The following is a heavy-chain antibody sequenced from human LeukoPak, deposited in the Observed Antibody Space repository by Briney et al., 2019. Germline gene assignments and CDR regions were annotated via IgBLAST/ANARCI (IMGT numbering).Heavy chain of an antibody. CDR3: AKDQSVGGTPGDPFDI. CDR1: GFTFSSYG. CDR2: ISYDGSNK. V-gene: IGHV3-30*18. J-gene: IGHJ3*02. Sequence: PGGSLRLSCAASGFTFSSYGMHWVRQAPGKGLEWVAVISYDGSNKYYADSVKGRFTISRDNSKNTLYLQMNSLRAEDTAVYYCAKDQSVGGTPGDPFDIWGQGTMVTVSS. D-gene: IGHD1-26*01.